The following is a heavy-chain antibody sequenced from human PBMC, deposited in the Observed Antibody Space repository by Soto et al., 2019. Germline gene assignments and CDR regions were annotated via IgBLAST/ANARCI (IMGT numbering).Heavy chain of an antibody. CDR2: ISSTSRVI. CDR1: GFTFRSYS. D-gene: IGHD3-3*01. CDR3: LRVGLGYTRDAVLEA. Sequence: EVQLVESGGGLVKPGGSLSLSCVDSGFTFRSYSMNWVRQAPGKGLEWVASISSTSRVIWYADSLKGRFTISRDNAKNSLFLPLDSLRADDAAVYYFLRVGLGYTRDAVLEAWCHGTMVTVSS. J-gene: IGHJ3*01. V-gene: IGHV3-21*06.